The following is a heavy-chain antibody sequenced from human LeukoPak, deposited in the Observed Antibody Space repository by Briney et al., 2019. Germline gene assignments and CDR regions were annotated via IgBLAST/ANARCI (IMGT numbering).Heavy chain of an antibody. V-gene: IGHV3-21*01. CDR3: ARDPPTHYYDSSGYCDY. Sequence: PGGSLRLSCAASGFTFSSYSMNWVRQAPGKGLEWVSSISSSSYIYYADSVKGRFTIFRDNAKNSLYLQMNSLRAEDTAVYYCARDPPTHYYDSSGYCDYWGQGTLVTVSS. D-gene: IGHD3-22*01. CDR1: GFTFSSYS. J-gene: IGHJ4*02. CDR2: ISSSSYI.